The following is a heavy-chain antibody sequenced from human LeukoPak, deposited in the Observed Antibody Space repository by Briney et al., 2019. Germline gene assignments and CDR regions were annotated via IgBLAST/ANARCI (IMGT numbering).Heavy chain of an antibody. CDR2: ISDSGGTT. Sequence: GGSLRLSCAASGFTFSYNAMAWVRQAPGKGLEWVSAISDSGGTTYYADSVKGRFTISRDDSKNTLYLQMNSLRAEDTAVYYCAKGRGSAWYYYFGMDVWGQGTTVTVSS. CDR1: GFTFSYNA. D-gene: IGHD6-19*01. CDR3: AKGRGSAWYYYFGMDV. J-gene: IGHJ6*02. V-gene: IGHV3-23*01.